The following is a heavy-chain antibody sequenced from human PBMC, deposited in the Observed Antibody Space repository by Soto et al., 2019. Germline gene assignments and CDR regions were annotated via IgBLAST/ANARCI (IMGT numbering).Heavy chain of an antibody. V-gene: IGHV3-13*05. Sequence: EVQLVESGGXXVQPGESLRLSCAASGFSFRDYDMHWVRQRKGKGLEWVSALGAARDPYYVGSVKGRFSVSRDNAQNSLFLQMNNLRVDDTAVYFCARAYLGRLPRRADYYYAMDVWGRGTTVTVSS. D-gene: IGHD1-26*01. CDR3: ARAYLGRLPRRADYYYAMDV. CDR2: LGAARDP. J-gene: IGHJ6*02. CDR1: GFSFRDYD.